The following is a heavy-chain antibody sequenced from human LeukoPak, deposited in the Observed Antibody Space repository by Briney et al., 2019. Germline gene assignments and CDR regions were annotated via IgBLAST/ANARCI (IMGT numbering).Heavy chain of an antibody. CDR2: ISSSSSYI. Sequence: GGSLRLSCTASGSTFSSYSMNWVRQAPGKGLEWVSSISSSSSYIYYADSVKGRFTISRDNAKNSLYLQMNSLRAEDTAVYYCARASYYYDSSGYTDYWGQGTLVTVSS. D-gene: IGHD3-22*01. J-gene: IGHJ4*02. CDR3: ARASYYYDSSGYTDY. V-gene: IGHV3-21*01. CDR1: GSTFSSYS.